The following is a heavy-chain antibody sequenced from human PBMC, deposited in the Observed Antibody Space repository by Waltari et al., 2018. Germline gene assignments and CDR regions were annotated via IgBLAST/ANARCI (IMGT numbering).Heavy chain of an antibody. CDR2: ISGSGGST. V-gene: IGHV3-23*01. CDR3: AKIYYYDSSGYYEDAFDI. J-gene: IGHJ3*02. D-gene: IGHD3-22*01. Sequence: EVQLLESGGGLVQPGGSLRLSCAASGFTFSSYAMSWVRQAPGKGLEWVSAISGSGGSTYYADSVKGRFTISRDNSKNTLYLQMNSLRAEDTAVYYCAKIYYYDSSGYYEDAFDIWGQGTMVTVSS. CDR1: GFTFSSYA.